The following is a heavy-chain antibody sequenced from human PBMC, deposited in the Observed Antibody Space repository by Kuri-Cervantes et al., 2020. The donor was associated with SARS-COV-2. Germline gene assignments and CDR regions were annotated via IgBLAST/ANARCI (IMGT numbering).Heavy chain of an antibody. V-gene: IGHV3-30*18. CDR2: ISYDGSNK. J-gene: IGHJ6*02. CDR3: ANPTGHYYYGMDV. Sequence: GGSLRLSCAASGFTFSSYGMHWVRQAPGKGLEWVAVISYDGSNKYYADSVKGRFTISRDNSKNTLYLQMNSLRAEDTAVYYCANPTGHYYYGMDVVGQGTTVTVSS. CDR1: GFTFSSYG.